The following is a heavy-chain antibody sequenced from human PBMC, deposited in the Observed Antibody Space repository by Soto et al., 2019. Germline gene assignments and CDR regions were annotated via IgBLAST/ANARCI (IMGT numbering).Heavy chain of an antibody. V-gene: IGHV1-8*02. J-gene: IGHJ6*02. CDR2: MNPNSGNT. D-gene: IGHD3-9*01. CDR3: ASRLDYYYYGMDV. CDR1: GGSFSSFA. Sequence: GASVKVSCKASGGSFSSFAFSWVRQATGQGLEWMGWMNPNSGNTGYAQKFQGRVTMTRNTSISTAYMELSSLRSEDTAVYYCASRLDYYYYGMDVWGQGTTVTVSS.